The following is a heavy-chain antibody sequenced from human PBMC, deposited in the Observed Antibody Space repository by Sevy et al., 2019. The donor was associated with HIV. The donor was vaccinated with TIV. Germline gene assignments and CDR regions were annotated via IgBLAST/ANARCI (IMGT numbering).Heavy chain of an antibody. Sequence: GGSLRLSCVASGFNFNIYMSWVRQAPGKGLEWVSTLSFGCGRINHADSVQGRFTMSRYDSKKTVYLEMNSLRAEDTAVYYCAREGCTRPHDHWGQGTLVTVSS. V-gene: IGHV3-23*01. J-gene: IGHJ4*02. CDR2: LSFGCGRI. CDR1: GFNFNIY. CDR3: AREGCTRPHDH. D-gene: IGHD2-8*01.